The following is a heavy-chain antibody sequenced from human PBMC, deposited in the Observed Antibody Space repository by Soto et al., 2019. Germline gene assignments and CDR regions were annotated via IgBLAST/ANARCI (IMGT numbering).Heavy chain of an antibody. CDR3: ARGGAAVAGYYYYYYMDV. V-gene: IGHV4-34*01. J-gene: IGHJ6*03. CDR2: INHSGST. D-gene: IGHD6-19*01. Sequence: SETLSLTCAVYGGSFIGYYWSWIRQPPGKGLEWIGEINHSGSTNYNPSLKSRVTISVDTSKNQFSLKLSSVTAADTAVYYCARGGAAVAGYYYYYYMDVCGKRTTVTVSS. CDR1: GGSFIGYY.